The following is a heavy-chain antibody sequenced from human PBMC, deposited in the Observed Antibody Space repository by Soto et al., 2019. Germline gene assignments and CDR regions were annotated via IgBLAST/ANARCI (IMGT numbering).Heavy chain of an antibody. J-gene: IGHJ6*02. V-gene: IGHV4-59*01. Sequence: SETLSLTCTVSGGSISSYYWSWIRQPPGQGLEWIGYIYYSGSTNYTPSLKTRVTISVDTSKNQFSLKLSSVTAADTAVYYCAAGGWFGELFPVNYYYYYGMDVWGQGTTVTVSS. CDR3: AAGGWFGELFPVNYYYYYGMDV. D-gene: IGHD3-10*01. CDR1: GGSISSYY. CDR2: IYYSGST.